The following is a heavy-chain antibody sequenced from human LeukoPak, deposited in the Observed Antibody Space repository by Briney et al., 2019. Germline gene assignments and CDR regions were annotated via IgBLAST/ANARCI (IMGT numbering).Heavy chain of an antibody. CDR3: AKDRYDILTGPFHY. Sequence: GGSLTLSCAASGFSFSSCALSWVRQAPGKGLEWVSVISGSCGSTYYADSVKGRFTISRDNSNNTLYLQMNSLRAEDAAVYYFAKDRYDILTGPFHYWGQGTLVTVSS. CDR1: GFSFSSCA. V-gene: IGHV3-23*01. CDR2: ISGSCGST. D-gene: IGHD3-9*01. J-gene: IGHJ4*02.